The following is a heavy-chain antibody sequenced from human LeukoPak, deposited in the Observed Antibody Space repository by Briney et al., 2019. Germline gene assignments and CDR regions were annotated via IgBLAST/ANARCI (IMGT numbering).Heavy chain of an antibody. CDR1: GFTFEDYA. V-gene: IGHV3-9*03. D-gene: IGHD2-2*01. Sequence: GGSLRLSCAASGFTFEDYAMHWVRQAPGKGLEWVSGITWNSGDIGYADSVKGRFTISRDNAKNSLYLQMNSLKPEDMAVYYCAKDAPVNIVVVPAANSWGQGTLVTVSS. CDR2: ITWNSGDI. CDR3: AKDAPVNIVVVPAANS. J-gene: IGHJ4*02.